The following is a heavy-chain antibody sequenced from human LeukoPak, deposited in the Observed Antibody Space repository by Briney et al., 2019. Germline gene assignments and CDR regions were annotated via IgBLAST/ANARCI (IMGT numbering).Heavy chain of an antibody. CDR2: IYTSGST. CDR1: GGSISSDY. J-gene: IGHJ4*02. V-gene: IGHV4-4*07. CDR3: ARSIGNCSGGSCYSGVDY. Sequence: SETLSLTCTVSGGSISSDYWSWIRQPAGKGLEWIGRIYTSGSTNYNPSLKSRVTISVDTSKNQFSLKLSSVTAADTAVYYCARSIGNCSGGSCYSGVDYWGQGTLVTVSS. D-gene: IGHD2-15*01.